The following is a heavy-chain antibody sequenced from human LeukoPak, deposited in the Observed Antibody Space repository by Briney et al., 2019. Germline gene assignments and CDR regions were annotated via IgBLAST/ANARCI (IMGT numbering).Heavy chain of an antibody. CDR3: ARATAAPSSYYFDH. CDR1: DYSISSGYF. D-gene: IGHD6-25*01. V-gene: IGHV4-38-2*02. CDR2: ISHSGIT. Sequence: SETLSLTCTVSDYSISSGYFWGWIRQPPGKGLEWIGSISHSGITYYNPSLESRVTISVDTSNNEFSLNLNSVTAADTAMYYCARATAAPSSYYFDHWGQGTLVTVSS. J-gene: IGHJ4*02.